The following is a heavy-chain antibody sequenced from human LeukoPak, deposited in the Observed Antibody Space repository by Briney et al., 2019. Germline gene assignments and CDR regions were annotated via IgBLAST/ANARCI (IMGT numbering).Heavy chain of an antibody. J-gene: IGHJ4*02. Sequence: VRQAXXXXXXXVSAISGSGGSTYYADSVKGRFTISRDNSKNTLYLQMNSLRAEDTAVYYCAKVNDFWSGYCDYWGQGTLVTVSS. V-gene: IGHV3-23*01. D-gene: IGHD3-3*01. CDR2: ISGSGGST. CDR3: AKVNDFWSGYCDY.